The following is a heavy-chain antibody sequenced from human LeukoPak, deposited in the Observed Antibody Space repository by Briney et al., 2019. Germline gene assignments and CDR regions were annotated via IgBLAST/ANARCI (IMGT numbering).Heavy chain of an antibody. D-gene: IGHD6-6*01. Sequence: GGSLRLSCATSGFTLSNVWMSWVRQAPGKGLEWVGNIRGDGSVKFYLDSVKGRFTISRDNTNSVSLQMNNLKAEDTAVYYCGRSVAAPADYWGQGTLVIVSS. CDR2: IRGDGSVK. J-gene: IGHJ4*02. CDR3: GRSVAAPADY. V-gene: IGHV3-7*03. CDR1: GFTLSNVW.